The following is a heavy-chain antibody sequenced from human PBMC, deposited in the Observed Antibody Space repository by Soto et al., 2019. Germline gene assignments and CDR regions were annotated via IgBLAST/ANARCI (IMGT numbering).Heavy chain of an antibody. J-gene: IGHJ4*02. D-gene: IGHD3-22*01. CDR3: ARLALAHDSSGYHIFDY. Sequence: GESLKISCKHSGFNFPTFWISWVRQMPGKGLECMGRIDPTDSYTDYGPSFEGHVTMSVDRSINTAYLEWSSLKASDSAMYYCARLALAHDSSGYHIFDYWGPGTLVTVSS. CDR2: IDPTDSYT. V-gene: IGHV5-10-1*01. CDR1: GFNFPTFW.